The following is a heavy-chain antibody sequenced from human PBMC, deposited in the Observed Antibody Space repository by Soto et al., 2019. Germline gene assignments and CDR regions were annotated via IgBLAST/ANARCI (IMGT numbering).Heavy chain of an antibody. CDR3: ARDPYHVLMVNAPNLYGMDV. V-gene: IGHV1-18*01. Sequence: SVKVSCTASGYTFTTYDISWVRQAPGQGLEWMGRISTYNGNTNYPQSLQGRLTMTTDTSTTTAYMELRSLRSDDTAVYYCARDPYHVLMVNAPNLYGMDVWGQGTTVTVSS. CDR2: ISTYNGNT. D-gene: IGHD2-8*01. CDR1: GYTFTTYD. J-gene: IGHJ6*02.